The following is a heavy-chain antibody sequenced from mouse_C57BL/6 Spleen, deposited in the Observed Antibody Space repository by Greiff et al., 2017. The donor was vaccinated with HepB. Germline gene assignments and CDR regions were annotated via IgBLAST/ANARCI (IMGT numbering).Heavy chain of an antibody. CDR2: ISDGGSYT. Sequence: EVKVEESGGGLVKPGGSLKLSCAASGFTFSSYAMSWVRQTPEKRLEWVATISDGGSYTYYPDNVKGRFTISRDNAKNNLYLQMSHLKSEDTAMYYCARGEDYYGSSYGYWGQGTTLTVSS. CDR3: ARGEDYYGSSYGY. V-gene: IGHV5-4*03. J-gene: IGHJ2*01. D-gene: IGHD1-1*01. CDR1: GFTFSSYA.